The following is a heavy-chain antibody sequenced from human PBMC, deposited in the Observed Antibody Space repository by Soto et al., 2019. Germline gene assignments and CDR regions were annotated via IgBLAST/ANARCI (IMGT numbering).Heavy chain of an antibody. CDR1: GGTFSSYA. CDR2: IIPIFGTA. J-gene: IGHJ6*02. D-gene: IGHD2-15*01. CDR3: ARSQGGSSSLDIYYYYYYGMDV. Sequence: VQLVQSGAEVKKPGSSVKVSCKAPGGTFSSYAISWVRQAPGQGLEWMGGIIPIFGTANYAQKFQGRVTITADESPSTGYMELSSLRSEDTAVYYCARSQGGSSSLDIYYYYYYGMDVWGQGTTVTVSS. V-gene: IGHV1-69*01.